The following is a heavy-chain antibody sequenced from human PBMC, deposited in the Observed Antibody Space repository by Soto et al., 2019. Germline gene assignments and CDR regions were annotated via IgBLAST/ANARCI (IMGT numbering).Heavy chain of an antibody. D-gene: IGHD3-16*01. Sequence: QVQLQESGPGLVKPSQTLSLTCTVSGDSISSGGYRWSWIRQHPGEGLEWIGFMYNSGSTSYNPSLKSRATISVDTSTNQFSLNLRSVTAADTAVYYCARGGDTTKVDCWGQGTLVTVSS. CDR2: MYNSGST. J-gene: IGHJ4*02. V-gene: IGHV4-31*03. CDR1: GDSISSGGYR. CDR3: ARGGDTTKVDC.